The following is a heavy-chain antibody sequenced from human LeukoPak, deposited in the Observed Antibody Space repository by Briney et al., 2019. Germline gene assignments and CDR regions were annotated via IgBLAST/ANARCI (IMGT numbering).Heavy chain of an antibody. D-gene: IGHD3-16*01. V-gene: IGHV5-51*01. CDR2: IYPGDSDT. CDR3: ARQRFTTRAYAGNWFDP. CDR1: GYSFTSYW. Sequence: GESLKISCKGSGYSFTSYWIGWVRQMPGKGLEYMGSIYPGDSDTRYSPSFQGQVTISADKSISTAYLQWSSLKASDTAMYYCARQRFTTRAYAGNWFDPWGQGTLVTVSS. J-gene: IGHJ5*02.